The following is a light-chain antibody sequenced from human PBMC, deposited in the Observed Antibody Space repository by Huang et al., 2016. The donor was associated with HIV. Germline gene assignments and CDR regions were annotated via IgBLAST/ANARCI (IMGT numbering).Light chain of an antibody. V-gene: IGKV1-9*01. CDR3: QQLNSYPRT. J-gene: IGKJ1*01. Sequence: IQLTQSPFSLSASVGDRVTLTCRASQGISSYLAWYQQKPGKAPKLLIYTASTLQSGVPSRFSGSGSGKDFTLTISSLQPEDFATYYCQQLNSYPRTFGQGTKVEIK. CDR1: QGISSY. CDR2: TAS.